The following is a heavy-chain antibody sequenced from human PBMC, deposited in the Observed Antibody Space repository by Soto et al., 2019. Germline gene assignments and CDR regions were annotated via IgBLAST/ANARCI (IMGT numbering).Heavy chain of an antibody. CDR3: ARVRFGQWGYAMDV. J-gene: IGHJ6*02. Sequence: QVQLVESGGGLVKPGGSLRLSCAASGITFSDCYMNWIRQAPGKGLEWVSYMSSSGDSINYAGSVRGRFTVSRDNAKNSLYLQMNGLRAEDTAMYYCARVRFGQWGYAMDVWGQGTMVTVSS. CDR1: GITFSDCY. V-gene: IGHV3-11*01. CDR2: MSSSGDSI. D-gene: IGHD3-10*01.